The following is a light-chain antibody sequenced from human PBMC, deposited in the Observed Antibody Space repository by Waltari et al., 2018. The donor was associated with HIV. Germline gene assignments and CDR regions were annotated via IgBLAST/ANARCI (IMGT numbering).Light chain of an antibody. CDR1: QGMHTY. Sequence: QLTKSPSSLAASVGDRVTIPCRVSQGMHTYLNWYRQNPGKLPKVLIYSASNLQSGVPYRFSGSGSGTDFTLTFSSVQPEDVATYYGKQTYKAPFTFGRGTKVDIK. CDR2: SAS. CDR3: KQTYKAPFT. J-gene: IGKJ3*01. V-gene: IGKV1-27*01.